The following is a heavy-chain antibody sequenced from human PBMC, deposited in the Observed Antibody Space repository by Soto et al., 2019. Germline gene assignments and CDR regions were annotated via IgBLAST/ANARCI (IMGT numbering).Heavy chain of an antibody. D-gene: IGHD5-18*01. V-gene: IGHV4-30-4*01. CDR3: ARAMDVDTAFDY. CDR1: GGSISSGDYY. CDR2: IYYSGST. Sequence: NPSETLSLTCTVSGGSISSGDYYWSWIRQPPGKGLEWIGYIYYSGSTYYNPSLKSRVTISVDTSKNQFSLKLSSVTAADTAVYYCARAMDVDTAFDYWGQGTLVTVSS. J-gene: IGHJ4*02.